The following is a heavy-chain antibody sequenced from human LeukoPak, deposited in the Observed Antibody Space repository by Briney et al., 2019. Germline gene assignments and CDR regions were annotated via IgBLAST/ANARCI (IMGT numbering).Heavy chain of an antibody. CDR1: GGSISSGGYY. J-gene: IGHJ5*01. Sequence: PSETLSLTCTVSGGSISSGGYYWSWIRQHPGKGLEWIGYIYYSGSTYYNPSLKSRVTISVDTSKNQFSLKLSSVTAADTAVYYCARADTMIVPRATSAVGWFDPWGQGTTVTVSS. CDR2: IYYSGST. CDR3: ARADTMIVPRATSAVGWFDP. D-gene: IGHD3-22*01. V-gene: IGHV4-31*03.